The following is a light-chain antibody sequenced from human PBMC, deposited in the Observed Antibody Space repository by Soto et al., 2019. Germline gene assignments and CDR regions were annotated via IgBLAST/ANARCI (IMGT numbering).Light chain of an antibody. CDR1: QSISNW. CDR3: QQYSSRST. V-gene: IGKV1-5*01. CDR2: DAS. J-gene: IGKJ1*01. Sequence: DIHMTQYPSNLPASVGERVTITCRASQSISNWLAWYQQKPGKAPNLLIYDASSLQSGVPSRFSGSGFGTEFTLTISSLQPGDFATYYCQQYSSRSTFGQGTKVDIK.